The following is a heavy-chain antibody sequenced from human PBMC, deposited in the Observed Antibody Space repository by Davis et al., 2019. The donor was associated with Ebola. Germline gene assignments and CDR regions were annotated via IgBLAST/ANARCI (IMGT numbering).Heavy chain of an antibody. J-gene: IGHJ6*02. CDR3: ARAQSHYYGMDV. CDR2: IYTSGST. D-gene: IGHD7-27*01. CDR1: GGSISSYY. V-gene: IGHV4-4*07. Sequence: PGGSLRLSCTVSGGSISSYYWSWIRQPAGKGLEWIGRIYTSGSTNYNPSLKSRVTISVDTSKNQFSLKLSSVTAADTAVYYCARAQSHYYGMDVWGQGTTVTVSS.